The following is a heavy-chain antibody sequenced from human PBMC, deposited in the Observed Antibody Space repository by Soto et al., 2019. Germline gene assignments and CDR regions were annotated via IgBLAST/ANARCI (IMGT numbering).Heavy chain of an antibody. CDR3: AKSPSLGLTAYYYYMDV. CDR2: ISGSGGST. Sequence: PGGSLRLSCAASGFTFSSYAMSWVRQAPGKGLEWVSAISGSGGSTYYADSVKGRFTISRDNSKNTLYLQMNSLRAEDTAVYYCAKSPSLGLTAYYYYMDVWGKGTTVTVSS. J-gene: IGHJ6*03. D-gene: IGHD3-16*01. V-gene: IGHV3-23*01. CDR1: GFTFSSYA.